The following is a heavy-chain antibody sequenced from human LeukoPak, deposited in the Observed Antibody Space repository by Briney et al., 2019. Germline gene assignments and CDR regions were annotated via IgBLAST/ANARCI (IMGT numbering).Heavy chain of an antibody. CDR2: ISSSSYI. Sequence: PGGSLRLSCAASGFTFSGYSMNWVRQAPGKGLEWVSSISSSSYIYYADSVKGRFTISRDNAKNSLYLQMNSLRAEDTAVYYCARVHCSSTSCRDAFDIWGQGTMVTVSS. CDR1: GFTFSGYS. CDR3: ARVHCSSTSCRDAFDI. D-gene: IGHD2-2*01. V-gene: IGHV3-21*01. J-gene: IGHJ3*02.